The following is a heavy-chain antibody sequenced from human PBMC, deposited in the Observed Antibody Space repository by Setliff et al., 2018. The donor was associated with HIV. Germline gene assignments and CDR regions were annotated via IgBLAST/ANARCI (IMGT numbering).Heavy chain of an antibody. Sequence: ETLSLTCTVSGASISDTIRWSWVRQAPGKGLEWVASIKEGGSEKYYVASVKGRFTISRDNAKDSLYLHMNSLRVEDTAVYYCARPSRYNSGWYERGGFDYWGQGTLVTVSS. CDR3: ARPSRYNSGWYERGGFDY. V-gene: IGHV3-7*01. CDR1: GASISDTI. CDR2: IKEGGSEK. J-gene: IGHJ4*02. D-gene: IGHD6-19*01.